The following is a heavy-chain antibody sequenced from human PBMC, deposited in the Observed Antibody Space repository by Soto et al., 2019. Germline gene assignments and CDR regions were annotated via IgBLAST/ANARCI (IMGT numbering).Heavy chain of an antibody. J-gene: IGHJ4*02. V-gene: IGHV1-69*02. CDR3: ASSYGSGYRAFDY. CDR2: VNPILSMS. Sequence: QVQLVQSGAEVKRPGSSVKVSCKASGDTFNFYSINWVRQAPGVGLEWVGRVNPILSMSNYAQRFQGRVTXTXDXXTSPAYMELRSLRSEDTAIYYCASSYGSGYRAFDYWGQGSLVTVSS. D-gene: IGHD3-10*01. CDR1: GDTFNFYS.